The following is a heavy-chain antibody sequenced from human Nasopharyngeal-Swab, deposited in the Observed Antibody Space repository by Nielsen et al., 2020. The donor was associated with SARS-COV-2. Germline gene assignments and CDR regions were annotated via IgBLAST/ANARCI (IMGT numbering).Heavy chain of an antibody. CDR1: GGSISSSSYY. V-gene: IGHV4-39*01. Sequence: GSLRPSCPVPGGSISSSSYYWGWIRQPPGKGLEWIGSIYYSGSTYYNPSLKSRVTISVDTSKNQFSLKLSSVTAADTAVYYCARGDGYNAFDYWGQGTLVTVSS. J-gene: IGHJ4*02. CDR2: IYYSGST. CDR3: ARGDGYNAFDY. D-gene: IGHD5-24*01.